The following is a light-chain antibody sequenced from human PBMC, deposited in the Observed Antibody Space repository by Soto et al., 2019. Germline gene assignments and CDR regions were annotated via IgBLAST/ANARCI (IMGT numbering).Light chain of an antibody. V-gene: IGKV3-15*01. CDR3: QQYNNWLT. CDR2: GAS. CDR1: QSVNSN. J-gene: IGKJ1*01. Sequence: EIVMTQSPATLSVSPGERATLSCRASQSVNSNLAWYQQKPGQAPRLLISGASTRATGIPARFSGSGSETEFTLTISSLQSEDLAVYYCQQYNNWLTFGQGTKVEIK.